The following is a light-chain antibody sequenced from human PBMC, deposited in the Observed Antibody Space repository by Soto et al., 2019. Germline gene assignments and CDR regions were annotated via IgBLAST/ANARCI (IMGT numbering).Light chain of an antibody. CDR2: GAS. Sequence: DIVLTQSPGTLSLSPGDRATLSCTASQSVSNAYVAWYQQKPGQAPRLLISGASFRAAGISDRFSGSGSGTGFTLTISRLEPEDFAVYYCQQYATSPRTFGEGTKVDI. J-gene: IGKJ1*01. V-gene: IGKV3-20*01. CDR3: QQYATSPRT. CDR1: QSVSNAY.